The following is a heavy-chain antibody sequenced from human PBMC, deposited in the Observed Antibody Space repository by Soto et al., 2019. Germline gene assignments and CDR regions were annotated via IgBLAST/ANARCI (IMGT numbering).Heavy chain of an antibody. J-gene: IGHJ4*02. CDR1: GFTFSSYG. Sequence: QVQLVESGGGVVQPGRSLRLSCAASGFTFSSYGMHWVRQAPGKGLELVAVIWYDGSNKYYADSVKGRFTISRDNSKNTLYLKMNSLRAEDTAVYYCARDYVAQALDYWGQGTLVTVSS. CDR2: IWYDGSNK. V-gene: IGHV3-33*01. CDR3: ARDYVAQALDY. D-gene: IGHD2-21*01.